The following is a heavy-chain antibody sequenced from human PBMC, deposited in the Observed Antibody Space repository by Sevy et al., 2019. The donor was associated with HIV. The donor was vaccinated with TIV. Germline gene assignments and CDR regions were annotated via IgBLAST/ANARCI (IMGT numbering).Heavy chain of an antibody. J-gene: IGHJ4*02. CDR2: IKQDGSEK. V-gene: IGHV3-7*01. Sequence: GGSLRLSCAASGFTFSTHWMTWVRQAPGRGLEWVANIKQDGSEKYYVDSVKGRFTISRDNSKNSLYLQMNSLRAEDTAMYYCAATAYRGYAGYWGQGTLVTVSS. CDR1: GFTFSTHW. CDR3: AATAYRGYAGY. D-gene: IGHD5-12*01.